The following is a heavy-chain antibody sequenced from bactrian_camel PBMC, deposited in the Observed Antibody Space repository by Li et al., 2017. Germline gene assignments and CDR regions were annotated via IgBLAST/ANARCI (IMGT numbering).Heavy chain of an antibody. CDR1: GFAGSRFC. J-gene: IGHJ4*01. CDR2: IDRDGAT. Sequence: HVQLVESGGGSVRAGGSLRLSCAASGFAGSRFCMGWFRQSPGKERERVATIDRDGATSYTDSVKGRFTISRDNAKNTLYLQMNSLKAEDTAMYYCTADYRIYYCWNPYYWGQGTQVTVS. D-gene: IGHD3*01. V-gene: IGHV3S26*01. CDR3: TADYRIYYCWNPYY.